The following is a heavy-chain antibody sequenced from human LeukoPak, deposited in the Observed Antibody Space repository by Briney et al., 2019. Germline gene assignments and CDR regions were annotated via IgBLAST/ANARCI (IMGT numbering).Heavy chain of an antibody. CDR3: ASDKTQNYYDRRGYSNSMDV. D-gene: IGHD3-22*01. CDR2: INPSDLIT. Sequence: EASVKVSFKASGYTFTSYYMHSGLQAPGQRLGWIGVINPSDLITSYAQKFHGIVTMTRDTSTSTFYMELSSLRSEDPAVFYFASDKTQNYYDRRGYSNSMDVWGQGTTVTVSS. V-gene: IGHV1-46*01. CDR1: GYTFTSYY. J-gene: IGHJ6*02.